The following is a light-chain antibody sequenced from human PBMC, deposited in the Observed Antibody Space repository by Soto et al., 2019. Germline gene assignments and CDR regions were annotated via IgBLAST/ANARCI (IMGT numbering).Light chain of an antibody. CDR3: QQSFSPHIA. CDR2: AAS. CDR1: RSIGNN. Sequence: EIQVTQSPTSLSASVGERITITCRASRSIGNNLNWYQQRPGKAPKLLIYAASSLQSGVPSRFSGSSSGTDFTLTINGLQPEDFATYYCQQSFSPHIAFGQGTRR. J-gene: IGKJ5*01. V-gene: IGKV1-39*01.